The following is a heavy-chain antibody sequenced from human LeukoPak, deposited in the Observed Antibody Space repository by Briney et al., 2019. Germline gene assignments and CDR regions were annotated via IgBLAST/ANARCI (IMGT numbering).Heavy chain of an antibody. V-gene: IGHV3-7*01. CDR3: ARRESSSWSFDY. CDR2: IKQDGSEK. J-gene: IGHJ4*02. D-gene: IGHD6-13*01. Sequence: GGSLRLSCAASGSTFSSYWMSWVRQAPGKGLEWVANIKQDGSEKYYVDSVKGRFTISRDNAKNSLYLQMNSLRAEDTAVYYCARRESSSWSFDYWGQGTLVTVSS. CDR1: GSTFSSYW.